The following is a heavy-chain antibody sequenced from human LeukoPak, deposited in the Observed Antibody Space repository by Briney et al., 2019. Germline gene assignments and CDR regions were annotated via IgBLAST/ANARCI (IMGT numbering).Heavy chain of an antibody. Sequence: ASVKVSCKASGYTFTGYYMHWVRQAPGQGLEWMGWINPNSGGTNYAQKFQGRVTMTRDTSISTAYMALSRLRSDDTAVYYCARRRYSYGTVDYWGQGTLVTVSS. CDR3: ARRRYSYGTVDY. CDR1: GYTFTGYY. CDR2: INPNSGGT. J-gene: IGHJ4*02. D-gene: IGHD5-18*01. V-gene: IGHV1-2*02.